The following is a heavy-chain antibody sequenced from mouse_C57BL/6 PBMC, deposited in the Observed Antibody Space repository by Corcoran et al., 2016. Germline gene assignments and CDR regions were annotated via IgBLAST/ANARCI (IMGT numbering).Heavy chain of an antibody. V-gene: IGHV1-26*01. CDR3: ARGRWLLDYAMDY. CDR1: GYTFTDYY. Sequence: EVQLQQSGPELVKPGASVKISCKASGYTFTDYYMNWVKQSHGKSLEWIGDINPNNGGTSYNQKFKGKATLTVDKSSSTAYMELRSLTSEDSAVYHCARGRWLLDYAMDYWGQGTSVTVSS. D-gene: IGHD2-3*01. J-gene: IGHJ4*01. CDR2: INPNNGGT.